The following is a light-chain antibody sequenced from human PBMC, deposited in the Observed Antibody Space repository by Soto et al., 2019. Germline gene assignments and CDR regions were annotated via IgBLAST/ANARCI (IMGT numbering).Light chain of an antibody. CDR1: QSVLYSSNNKNF. Sequence: DIVMTQSPDSLTMSLGERATINCKSSQSVLYSSNNKNFLAWYQQKPGQPPKLLIYWASIRESGVPDRFSGSGSGTDFTLTISSLQAEEVAVYYCQQYYSTPQTFGQGTKVGIK. V-gene: IGKV4-1*01. CDR2: WAS. J-gene: IGKJ1*01. CDR3: QQYYSTPQT.